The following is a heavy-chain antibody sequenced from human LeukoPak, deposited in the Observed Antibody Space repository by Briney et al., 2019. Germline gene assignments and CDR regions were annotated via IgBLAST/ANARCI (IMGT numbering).Heavy chain of an antibody. CDR3: ARGVGRTGDRTETLFDC. J-gene: IGHJ4*02. D-gene: IGHD7-27*01. V-gene: IGHV4-31*03. Sequence: SETLSLTCTVPGGSISSGGYYWTSIRQHPGNGLEWLGYIYDSGGTNYNPSLKRRAIISVDTSKTQFSLNLSSVTAAATAVYYCARGVGRTGDRTETLFDCWGQGTLVPASS. CDR1: GGSISSGGYY. CDR2: IYDSGGT.